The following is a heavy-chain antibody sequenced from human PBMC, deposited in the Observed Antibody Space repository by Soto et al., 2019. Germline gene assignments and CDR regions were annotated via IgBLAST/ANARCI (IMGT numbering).Heavy chain of an antibody. CDR1: GFTFSSYS. CDR2: ISSSSSTI. CDR3: ARDNKRYNWNYDDY. D-gene: IGHD1-20*01. V-gene: IGHV3-48*02. J-gene: IGHJ4*02. Sequence: GGSLRLSCAASGFTFSSYSMNWVRQAPGKGLEWVSYISSSSSTIYYADSVKGRFTISRDNAKNSLYLQMNSLRDEDTAVYYCARDNKRYNWNYDDYWGQGTLVTVSS.